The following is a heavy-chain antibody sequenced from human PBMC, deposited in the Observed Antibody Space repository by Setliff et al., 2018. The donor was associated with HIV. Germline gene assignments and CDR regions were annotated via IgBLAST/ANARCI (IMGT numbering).Heavy chain of an antibody. Sequence: LSLTCSVSGGSVGSGSYYWSWIRQSPGKGLEWLGYIYYSGSTTYNPSLRSRVTISIDTSKNQFSLNLRSVTAADTAVYYCARDPPGYGDSKDYWGQGNLVTVSS. V-gene: IGHV4-61*01. D-gene: IGHD4-17*01. CDR3: ARDPPGYGDSKDY. CDR2: IYYSGST. J-gene: IGHJ4*02. CDR1: GGSVGSGSYY.